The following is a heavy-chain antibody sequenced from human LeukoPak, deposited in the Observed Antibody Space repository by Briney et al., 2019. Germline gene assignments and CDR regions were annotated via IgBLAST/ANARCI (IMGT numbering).Heavy chain of an antibody. CDR3: ATDLTGAKDD. V-gene: IGHV3-74*01. CDR2: INADGRYT. CDR1: GFMFHDYA. Sequence: PGGSLRLSCAAPGFMFHDYAIHWVRQAPGKGLVWVSRINADGRYTSYADSVKGRFTISRDNAKNTLYLQLNSLRAEDTAVYYCATDLTGAKDDWGQGTLVTVSS. D-gene: IGHD1-26*01. J-gene: IGHJ4*02.